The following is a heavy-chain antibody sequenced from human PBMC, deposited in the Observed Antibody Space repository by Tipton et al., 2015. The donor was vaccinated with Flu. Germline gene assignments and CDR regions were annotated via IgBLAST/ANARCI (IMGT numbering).Heavy chain of an antibody. Sequence: SLRLSCAASGFTFSSYGMHWVRQAPGKGLEWVAVISYDGSNKYYADSVKGRSTISRDNSKNTLYLQMNSLRAEDTAVYYCAKDFGTDIWGQGTMVTVSS. CDR2: ISYDGSNK. CDR3: AKDFGTDI. J-gene: IGHJ3*02. V-gene: IGHV3-30*18. D-gene: IGHD1-14*01. CDR1: GFTFSSYG.